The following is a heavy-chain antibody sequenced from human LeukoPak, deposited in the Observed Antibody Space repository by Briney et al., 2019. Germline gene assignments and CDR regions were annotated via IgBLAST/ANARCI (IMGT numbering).Heavy chain of an antibody. V-gene: IGHV4-39*07. J-gene: IGHJ6*03. CDR1: GGSIRSGRHH. Sequence: SETLSLTCSVSGGSIRSGRHHWAWVRQPPGKGLEFIGSLDESGRPYYNAPLKSRVTISEDSSGKQFSLNLSSVTAADTAVYFCARDLGGYPFFMGVWGRGTTVIVSS. CDR3: ARDLGGYPFFMGV. CDR2: LDESGRP. D-gene: IGHD2-15*01.